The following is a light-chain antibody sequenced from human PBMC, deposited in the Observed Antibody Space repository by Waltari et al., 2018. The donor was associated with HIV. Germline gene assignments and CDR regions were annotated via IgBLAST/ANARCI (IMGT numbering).Light chain of an antibody. V-gene: IGKV1-33*01. CDR2: DAS. Sequence: DIQMTQSPSSLSASAGDRVTITCQASQDINNYVNWYQQKSGKAPKLLLFDASTLETWGPSRFSENGSGADFTLIIRHQQPEDIGTYCCQQYDSVPITFGQGTRLEIK. J-gene: IGKJ5*01. CDR1: QDINNY. CDR3: QQYDSVPIT.